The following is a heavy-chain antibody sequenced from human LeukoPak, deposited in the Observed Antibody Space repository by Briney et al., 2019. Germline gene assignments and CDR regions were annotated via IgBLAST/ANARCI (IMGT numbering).Heavy chain of an antibody. CDR2: ISSSSSYI. Sequence: GGSLRLSCAASGFTFSRYSVNWVRQAPGKGLEWVSSISSSSSYIYYADSVKGRFTISRDNAKNSLYLQMNSLRAEDTAVYYCARDPGVGACLFCSAFDLWGQGTMVTVSS. V-gene: IGHV3-21*01. CDR3: ARDPGVGACLFCSAFDL. J-gene: IGHJ3*01. D-gene: IGHD1-26*01. CDR1: GFTFSRYS.